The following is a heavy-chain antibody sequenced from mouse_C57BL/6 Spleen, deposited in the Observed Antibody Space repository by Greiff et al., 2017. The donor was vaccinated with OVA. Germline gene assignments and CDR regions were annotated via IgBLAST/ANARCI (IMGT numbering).Heavy chain of an antibody. CDR3: ARSTGTGYFDV. D-gene: IGHD4-1*01. CDR2: IYPGDGDT. J-gene: IGHJ1*03. V-gene: IGHV1-80*01. CDR1: GYAFSSYW. Sequence: QVHVKQSGAELVKPGASVKISCKASGYAFSSYWMNWVKQRPGKGLEWIGQIYPGDGDTNYNGKFKGKATLTADKSSSTAYMQLSSLTSEDSAVYFCARSTGTGYFDVWGTGTTVTVSS.